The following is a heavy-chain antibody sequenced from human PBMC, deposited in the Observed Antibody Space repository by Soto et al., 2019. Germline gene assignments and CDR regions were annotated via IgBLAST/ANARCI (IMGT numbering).Heavy chain of an antibody. CDR2: IRQDGSES. J-gene: IGHJ3*02. Sequence: GGSLRLSCAASGFTFSSYWMSWVRQAPGKGLEWVANIRQDGSESYYVDSVKGRFTISRDNAKKSLYLQMNSLRAEDTAVYYCARLDWGSLYAFDIWGQGXMVTV. CDR3: ARLDWGSLYAFDI. D-gene: IGHD3-9*01. V-gene: IGHV3-7*03. CDR1: GFTFSSYW.